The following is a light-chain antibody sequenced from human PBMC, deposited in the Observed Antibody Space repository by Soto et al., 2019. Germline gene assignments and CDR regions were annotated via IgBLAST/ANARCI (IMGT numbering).Light chain of an antibody. V-gene: IGKV3-11*02. CDR1: QSVSSY. Sequence: EIVLTQSPATLPLSPGERATLSCRASQSVSSYLAWYQQKPGQAPRLLILDASIRATSIPARFSGSGSRRDFTLTTSSLEPEDFAVYYCQERSDWPLTFSQGTKVEIK. CDR3: QERSDWPLT. CDR2: DAS. J-gene: IGKJ1*01.